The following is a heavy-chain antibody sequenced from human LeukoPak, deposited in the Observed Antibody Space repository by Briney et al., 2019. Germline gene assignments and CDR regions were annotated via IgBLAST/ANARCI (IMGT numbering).Heavy chain of an antibody. Sequence: PGGSLRLSCAASGFTFSSYAMHWVRQAPEKGLEWVSAITGSGDTTYYSDSVKGRFTISRDNSRNTLYPQMNSLRAEDTAVYYCAKDLRGPAAGTWYFDLWGRGTLVTVSS. J-gene: IGHJ2*01. CDR2: ITGSGDTT. V-gene: IGHV3-23*01. CDR3: AKDLRGPAAGTWYFDL. CDR1: GFTFSSYA. D-gene: IGHD6-13*01.